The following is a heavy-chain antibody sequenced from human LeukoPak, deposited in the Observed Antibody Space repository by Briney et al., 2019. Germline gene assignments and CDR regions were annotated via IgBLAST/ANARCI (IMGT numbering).Heavy chain of an antibody. J-gene: IGHJ4*02. CDR1: GGSISTSSYY. Sequence: SETLSLTCTVSGGSISTSSYYWGWVRQPPGKGLEWIGNIFYSGSTYYNPSLKSRVTISVDTSKNQFSLKLSSVTAADTAVYYCARFKYSSGGSYYFDYWGQGTLVTVSS. CDR3: ARFKYSSGGSYYFDY. D-gene: IGHD6-19*01. CDR2: IFYSGST. V-gene: IGHV4-39*07.